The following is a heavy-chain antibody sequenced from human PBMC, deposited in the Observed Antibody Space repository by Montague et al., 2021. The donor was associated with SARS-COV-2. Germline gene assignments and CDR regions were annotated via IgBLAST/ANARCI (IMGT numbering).Heavy chain of an antibody. D-gene: IGHD3-3*01. CDR2: IYHSGST. CDR3: ARDVRYYDFWSGRAQTSPDY. Sequence: SETRSLTCTVSGYSISSGYYWGWIRQPPGKGLEWIGSIYHSGSTYYNPSLKSRATISVDTSKNQFSLKLSSVTAADTAVYYCARDVRYYDFWSGRAQTSPDYWGQGTLVTVSS. J-gene: IGHJ4*02. CDR1: GYSISSGYY. V-gene: IGHV4-38-2*02.